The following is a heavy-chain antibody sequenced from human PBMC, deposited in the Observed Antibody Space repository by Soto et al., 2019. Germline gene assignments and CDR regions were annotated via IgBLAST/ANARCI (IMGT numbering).Heavy chain of an antibody. V-gene: IGHV3-23*01. CDR3: ARGGPLRFLEWFIYGMDV. CDR2: ISGGGGSTI. CDR1: GFTFGNYA. Sequence: PGGSLRLSCAASGFTFGNYAMSWVRQAPGKGLEWVSTISGGGGSTIYYADSVKGRFTISRDNAKNSLYLQMNSLRDEDTAVYYCARGGPLRFLEWFIYGMDVWGQGTTVTVSS. D-gene: IGHD3-3*01. J-gene: IGHJ6*02.